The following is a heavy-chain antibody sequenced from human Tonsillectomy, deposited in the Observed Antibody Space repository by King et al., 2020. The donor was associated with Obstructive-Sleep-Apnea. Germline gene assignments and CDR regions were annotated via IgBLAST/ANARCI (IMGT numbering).Heavy chain of an antibody. V-gene: IGHV3-30*02. CDR1: GFTFSNYG. Sequence: VQLVESGGGVVQPGRSLRLSCAASGFTFSNYGMHWVRQAPGKGREWVACIRYDGSNKYYGDSVKGRFTIARDNSNNTQYLQMNSLRPEDTAVYYCARGSYSSGWEGDYWGQGTLVIVSS. J-gene: IGHJ4*02. D-gene: IGHD6-19*01. CDR3: ARGSYSSGWEGDY. CDR2: IRYDGSNK.